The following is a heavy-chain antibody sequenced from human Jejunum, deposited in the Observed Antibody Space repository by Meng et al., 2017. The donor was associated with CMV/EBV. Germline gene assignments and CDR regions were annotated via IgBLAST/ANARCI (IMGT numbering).Heavy chain of an antibody. V-gene: IGHV3-21*01. CDR2: ISVYSGQV. CDR3: ASGFCGSAGCFREFDH. J-gene: IGHJ4*02. Sequence: IFTSYTMSWVRQAPGKGLEWVSSISVYSGQVHYADSVKGRFTISRDNAKNSLYLQMDSLRAEDTAVYFCASGFCGSAGCFREFDHWGQGAGVTVSS. D-gene: IGHD2-2*03. CDR1: IFTSYT.